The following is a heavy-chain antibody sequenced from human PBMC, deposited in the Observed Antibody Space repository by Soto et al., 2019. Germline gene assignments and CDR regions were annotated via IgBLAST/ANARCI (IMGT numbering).Heavy chain of an antibody. J-gene: IGHJ5*02. D-gene: IGHD3-3*01. Sequence: SETLSLTCTVAGGSIGRYYWNWIRQPPGKGLECIGYIVHTGTTNYTPSLRSRVTMSLDTSKNQFSLNLRSVTAADTAVYYCARDLLEDHLLAWFDPWGPGTQVTVS. CDR2: IVHTGTT. V-gene: IGHV4-59*01. CDR1: GGSIGRYY. CDR3: ARDLLEDHLLAWFDP.